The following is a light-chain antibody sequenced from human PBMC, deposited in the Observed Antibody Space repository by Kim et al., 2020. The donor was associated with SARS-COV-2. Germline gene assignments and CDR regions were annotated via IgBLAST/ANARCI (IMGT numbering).Light chain of an antibody. CDR2: RNN. V-gene: IGLV1-47*01. Sequence: PGQGVTVSCSGSSSNIGSNYVYWYQQLPGTAPKLLIYRNNQRPSGVPDRFSGSKSGTSASLAISGLRSEDEADYYCAAWDDSLSKVFGTGTKVTVL. CDR3: AAWDDSLSKV. J-gene: IGLJ1*01. CDR1: SSNIGSNY.